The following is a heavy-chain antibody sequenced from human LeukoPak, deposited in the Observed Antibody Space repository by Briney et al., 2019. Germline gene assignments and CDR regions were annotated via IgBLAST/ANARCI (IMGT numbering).Heavy chain of an antibody. D-gene: IGHD1-26*01. J-gene: IGHJ3*02. CDR1: GFTFTSYA. Sequence: GGSLRLSCAVSGFTFTSYAISWVRQAPGKGLEWVSTISGSGNRTYYANSVKGRFTLSRDKSKNTVYLQMNSLRVEETAVYYCARDLSVFSGSHEYDAFDIWGQGTMVTVSS. CDR3: ARDLSVFSGSHEYDAFDI. V-gene: IGHV3-23*01. CDR2: ISGSGNRT.